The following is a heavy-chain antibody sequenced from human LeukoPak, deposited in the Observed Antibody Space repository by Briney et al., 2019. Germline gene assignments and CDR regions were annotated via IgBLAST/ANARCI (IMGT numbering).Heavy chain of an antibody. CDR2: INAGNGNT. V-gene: IGHV1-3*01. Sequence: GASVKVSCKASGYTFTSYAMHWVRQAPGQRLAWMGWINAGNGNTKYSQKFQGRVTITRDTSASTAYTELSSLRSEDTAVYYCATDLLVGATKDYYYYGMDVWGQGTTVTVSS. J-gene: IGHJ6*02. D-gene: IGHD1-26*01. CDR3: ATDLLVGATKDYYYYGMDV. CDR1: GYTFTSYA.